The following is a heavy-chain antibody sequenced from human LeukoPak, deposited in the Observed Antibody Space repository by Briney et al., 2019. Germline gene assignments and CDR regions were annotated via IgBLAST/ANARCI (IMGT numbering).Heavy chain of an antibody. D-gene: IGHD5-18*01. CDR2: IYYSGST. CDR1: GGSISSYY. J-gene: IGHJ6*03. CDR3: ARRGGDTAMGNYYYYMDV. V-gene: IGHV4-59*08. Sequence: SETLSLTCTVSGGSISSYYWSWIRQPPGKGLEWIGYIYYSGSTNYNPSLKSRVTISVDTSKNQFSLKLSSVTAADTAVYYCARRGGDTAMGNYYYYMDVWGKGTTVTVSS.